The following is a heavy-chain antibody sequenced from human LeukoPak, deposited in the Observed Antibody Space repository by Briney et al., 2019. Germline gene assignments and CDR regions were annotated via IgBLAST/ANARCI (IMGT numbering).Heavy chain of an antibody. V-gene: IGHV3-11*04. J-gene: IGHJ4*02. Sequence: PGGSLRLSCAASGFTFGDYYMTWIRQAPGKGLEWVSYISSRSGSSIYYGDSVKGRFTVSRDNAKNSLYLQLNSLRGEDTAVYYCARVTYTQVERLVFDYWGQGTLVTVSS. CDR2: ISSRSGSSI. CDR3: ARVTYTQVERLVFDY. CDR1: GFTFGDYY. D-gene: IGHD1-1*01.